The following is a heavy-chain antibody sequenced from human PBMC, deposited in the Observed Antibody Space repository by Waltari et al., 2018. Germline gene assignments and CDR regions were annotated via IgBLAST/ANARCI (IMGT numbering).Heavy chain of an antibody. Sequence: QVQLVQSGAEVKKPGASVKVSCKASGYTFTGHYMHWVRQAPGKGLQWMGLINPNSGVTKYAQKFQAWVTMTRDTSISTVYMELRRLKSDDTAVYYCARSMVRGDPPGFWGQGTLVTVSS. V-gene: IGHV1-2*04. CDR1: GYTFTGHY. CDR2: INPNSGVT. D-gene: IGHD3-10*01. J-gene: IGHJ4*02. CDR3: ARSMVRGDPPGF.